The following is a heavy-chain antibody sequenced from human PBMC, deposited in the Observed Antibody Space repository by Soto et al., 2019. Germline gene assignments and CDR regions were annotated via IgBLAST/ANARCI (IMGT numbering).Heavy chain of an antibody. Sequence: EVQLVESGGGLVQPGGSLRLSCAASGLTFSSYWMHWVRQAPGKRLVWVSRISTDGSVTTYADSVKGRFTISRENAKNALYLQMNSLRPEDTAVYYCARAPYSSGWWGFDHWGQGTLVTVSS. CDR1: GLTFSSYW. CDR3: ARAPYSSGWWGFDH. CDR2: ISTDGSVT. D-gene: IGHD6-19*01. J-gene: IGHJ4*02. V-gene: IGHV3-74*01.